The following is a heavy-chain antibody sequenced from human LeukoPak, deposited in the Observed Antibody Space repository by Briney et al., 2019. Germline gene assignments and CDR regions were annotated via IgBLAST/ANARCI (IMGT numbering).Heavy chain of an antibody. CDR1: GSSLSSREGG. D-gene: IGHD2-2*01. CDR2: LSWDDDK. CDR3: AHRMYSASWGF. Sequence: KQCGPTLLKPTQTLTLTGTISGSSLSSREGGVGCIFQTPGKALEWLATLSWDDDKRYSPSLRSRLTVTKDTSKHQVVLTVDNADPADTATYYCAHRMYSASWGFWGQGTLVTVSS. J-gene: IGHJ4*02. V-gene: IGHV2-5*02.